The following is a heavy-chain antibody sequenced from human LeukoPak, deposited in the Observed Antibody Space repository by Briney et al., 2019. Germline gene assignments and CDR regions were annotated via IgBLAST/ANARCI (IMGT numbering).Heavy chain of an antibody. J-gene: IGHJ3*02. Sequence: GGSLTLSCTASGFILSNYAEMWVRQAPGKGREGVSVMGGDSGGIQCAADVKGRFTISRDTSKNTLNLQINSLKVEDTAVDYCAKYEALVLAGTVAEGAFDIWGQGTMVTVS. CDR1: GFILSNYA. D-gene: IGHD4/OR15-4a*01. V-gene: IGHV3-23*01. CDR3: AKYEALVLAGTVAEGAFDI. CDR2: MGGDSGGI.